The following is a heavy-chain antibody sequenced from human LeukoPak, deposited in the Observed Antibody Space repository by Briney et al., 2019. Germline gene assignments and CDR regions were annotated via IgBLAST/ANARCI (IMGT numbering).Heavy chain of an antibody. CDR2: IYISGNT. Sequence: KPSETLSLTCTVSGGSISSDYWSWIRQPPGKGLEWIGYIYISGNTNYNPSLKSRVTISMDTSKNQLSLKLRSVTAADTAVYYCARGGYYYDSSGYPYSFDAFDIWGQGTMVTVSS. J-gene: IGHJ3*02. D-gene: IGHD3-22*01. V-gene: IGHV4-4*08. CDR3: ARGGYYYDSSGYPYSFDAFDI. CDR1: GGSISSDY.